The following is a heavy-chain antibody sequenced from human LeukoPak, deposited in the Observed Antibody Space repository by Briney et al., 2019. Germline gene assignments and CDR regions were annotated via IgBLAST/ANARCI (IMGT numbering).Heavy chain of an antibody. CDR3: ARDQYGSGSYYKPFDY. Sequence: SVNVSCKASGGTFSSYAISWVRQAPGQGLEWMGGTIPIFGTANYAQKFQGRVTITADESTSTAYMELSSLRSEDTAVYYCARDQYGSGSYYKPFDYWGQGTLVTVSS. V-gene: IGHV1-69*13. CDR2: TIPIFGTA. D-gene: IGHD3-10*01. CDR1: GGTFSSYA. J-gene: IGHJ4*02.